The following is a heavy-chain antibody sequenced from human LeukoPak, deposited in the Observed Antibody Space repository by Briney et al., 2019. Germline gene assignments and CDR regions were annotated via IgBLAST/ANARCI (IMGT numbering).Heavy chain of an antibody. CDR2: ISAYNGNT. V-gene: IGHV1-18*01. CDR3: AREGIAAACVDY. Sequence: VASVKVSCKASGYTFTSYDINWVRQATGQGLEWMGWISAYNGNTNYAQKLQGRVTMTTDTSTSTAYMELRSLRSDDTAVYYCAREGIAAACVDYWGQGTLVTVSS. CDR1: GYTFTSYD. D-gene: IGHD6-13*01. J-gene: IGHJ4*02.